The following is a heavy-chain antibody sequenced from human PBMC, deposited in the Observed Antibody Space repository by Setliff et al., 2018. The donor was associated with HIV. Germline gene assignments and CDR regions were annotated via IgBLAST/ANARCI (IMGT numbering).Heavy chain of an antibody. D-gene: IGHD2-2*01. J-gene: IGHJ6*02. CDR1: GHSISSGSYY. CDR2: IYTSGST. V-gene: IGHV4-61*02. CDR3: ARVAPKGYQLLFSSV. Sequence: PSETLSLTCAVSGHSISSGSYYWSWIRQPAGKGLEWIGRIYTSGSTNYNPSLKSRVTITVDTSKNQFSLKLSSVTAADTAVYYCARVAPKGYQLLFSSVWGQGTTVTVSS.